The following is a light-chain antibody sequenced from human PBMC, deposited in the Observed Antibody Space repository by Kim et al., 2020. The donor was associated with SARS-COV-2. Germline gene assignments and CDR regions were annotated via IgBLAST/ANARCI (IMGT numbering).Light chain of an antibody. Sequence: QSITISCTGTSGDIGGYKYVSWYQQHPGKAPKLMIYDVTKRPSGVANRFSGSKSGNTASLTISGLQAGDEADYYCSSYSSSSASYVFGTGTKVTVL. V-gene: IGLV2-14*04. CDR3: SSYSSSSASYV. CDR2: DVT. CDR1: SGDIGGYKY. J-gene: IGLJ1*01.